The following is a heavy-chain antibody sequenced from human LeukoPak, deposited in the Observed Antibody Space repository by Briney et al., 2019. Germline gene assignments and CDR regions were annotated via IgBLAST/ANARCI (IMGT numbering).Heavy chain of an antibody. D-gene: IGHD3-10*01. CDR2: ISGDGRDT. CDR3: ARAGWFGDGFDY. Sequence: GGSLRLSCAASGFPFSSHAMSWVRQAPGKGLEWVSAISGDGRDTYYADSVRGRFTISRDNAKNSLYLQMNSLRAEDTAVYYCARAGWFGDGFDYWGQGTLVTVSS. V-gene: IGHV3-23*01. J-gene: IGHJ4*02. CDR1: GFPFSSHA.